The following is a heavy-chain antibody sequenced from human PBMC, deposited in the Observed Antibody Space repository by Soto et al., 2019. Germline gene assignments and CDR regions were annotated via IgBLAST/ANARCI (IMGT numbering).Heavy chain of an antibody. V-gene: IGHV1-2*02. CDR1: GYTFTGYY. J-gene: IGHJ4*02. D-gene: IGHD2-21*02. CDR3: ARQLAYCGGDCYTEPLDY. CDR2: INPNSGGT. Sequence: ASVKVSCKASGYTFTGYYIHLVRQAPGQGLEWMGWINPNSGGTKYAKKFQGRVTLTRDTSISTVFMELSRLRSDDTAVFYCARQLAYCGGDCYTEPLDYWGQGTLVTVSS.